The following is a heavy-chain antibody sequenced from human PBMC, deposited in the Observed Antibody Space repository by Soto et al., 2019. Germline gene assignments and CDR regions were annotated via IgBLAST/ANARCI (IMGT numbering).Heavy chain of an antibody. CDR2: ISYSGST. Sequence: PSETLSLTCTVSCGSFSGGGYYWSWIRQHPGKGLEWMGYISYSGSTKYKPSLQSRITISVETSKNQFSLRLTSVTAADTAIYFCARTSIFGVVLNAFDIWSQGTLVTVSS. CDR3: ARTSIFGVVLNAFDI. D-gene: IGHD3-3*01. CDR1: CGSFSGGGYY. J-gene: IGHJ3*02. V-gene: IGHV4-31*03.